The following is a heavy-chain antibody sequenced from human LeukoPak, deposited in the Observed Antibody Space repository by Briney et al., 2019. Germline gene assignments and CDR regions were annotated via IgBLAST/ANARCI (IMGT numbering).Heavy chain of an antibody. D-gene: IGHD6-6*01. V-gene: IGHV3-21*01. CDR2: ISISSDYI. CDR1: AFTFSHYT. CDR3: ARGPTPPSIAARPDYYYYMDV. J-gene: IGHJ6*03. Sequence: GGSLRLSCAASAFTFSHYTMNWVRQAPGKGLEWVSSISISSDYIYYADSVKGRFTISRDNAKNSLYLQMNSMGAEDTAVYYCARGPTPPSIAARPDYYYYMDVWGKGTTVTVPS.